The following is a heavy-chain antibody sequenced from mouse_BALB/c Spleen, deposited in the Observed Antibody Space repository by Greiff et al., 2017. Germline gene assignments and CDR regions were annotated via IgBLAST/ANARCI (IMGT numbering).Heavy chain of an antibody. CDR3: ARKLRPSWFAY. V-gene: IGHV1-63*02. Sequence: VKVVESGAELVRPGTSVKMSCKAAGYTFTNYWIGWVKQRPGHGLEWIGDIYPGGGYTNYNEKFKGKATLTADTSSSTAYMQLSSLTSEDSAIYYCARKLRPSWFAYWGQGTTLTVSS. CDR1: GYTFTNYW. D-gene: IGHD1-2*01. CDR2: IYPGGGYT. J-gene: IGHJ2*01.